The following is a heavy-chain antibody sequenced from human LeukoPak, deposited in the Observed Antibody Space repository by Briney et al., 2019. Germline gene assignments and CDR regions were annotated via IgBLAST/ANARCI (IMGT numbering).Heavy chain of an antibody. CDR3: ARHYSNYDYYYYGMDV. D-gene: IGHD4-11*01. CDR2: IYYSGST. J-gene: IGHJ6*02. CDR1: GGSISSYY. Sequence: PSETLSLTCTVSGGSISSYYWSWIRQHPGKGLEWIGYIYYSGSTYYNPSLKSRVTISVDTSKNQFSLKLSSVTAADTAVYYCARHYSNYDYYYYGMDVWGQGTTVTVSS. V-gene: IGHV4-59*06.